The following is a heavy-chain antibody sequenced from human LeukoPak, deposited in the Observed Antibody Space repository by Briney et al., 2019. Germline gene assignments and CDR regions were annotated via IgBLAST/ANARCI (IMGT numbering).Heavy chain of an antibody. CDR2: IYTSGST. CDR3: ARGDGYSYGYQFDY. V-gene: IGHV4-61*02. CDR1: GGSISSGSYY. J-gene: IGHJ4*02. D-gene: IGHD5-18*01. Sequence: PSQTPSLTCTVSGGSISSGSYYWSWIRQPAGKGLEWIGRIYTSGSTNYNPSLKSRVTMSVDTSKNQFSLKLSSVTAEDTAVYYCARGDGYSYGYQFDYWGQGTLVTVSS.